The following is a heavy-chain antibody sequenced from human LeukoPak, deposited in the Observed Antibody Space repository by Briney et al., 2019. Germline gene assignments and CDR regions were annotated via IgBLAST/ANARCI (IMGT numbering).Heavy chain of an antibody. V-gene: IGHV3-33*01. Sequence: GGSLRLPCAGSGFTFGGYGMHWFRQTPGKGLEWVAVIAYDGSRAFHADSVKGRFTISRDNSKNTMSVQMDDLRAEDTAVYYCTRYNNDHFDYWGQGTLVTVSS. CDR1: GFTFGGYG. CDR3: TRYNNDHFDY. D-gene: IGHD1-14*01. CDR2: IAYDGSRA. J-gene: IGHJ4*02.